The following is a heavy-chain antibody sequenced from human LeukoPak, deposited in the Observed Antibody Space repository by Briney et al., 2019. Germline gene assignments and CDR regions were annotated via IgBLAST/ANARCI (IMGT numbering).Heavy chain of an antibody. V-gene: IGHV7-4-1*02. Sequence: GASVTVSFTASGYTFTSYAMNWVRQAPGQGLEWMGWINTNTGNPTYAQGFTGRFVLSLDTSVSTAYLQISSLKPEDTAVYYCARAPPRIAAAAGDYWGQGTLVTVSS. CDR1: GYTFTSYA. D-gene: IGHD6-13*01. CDR2: INTNTGNP. J-gene: IGHJ4*02. CDR3: ARAPPRIAAAAGDY.